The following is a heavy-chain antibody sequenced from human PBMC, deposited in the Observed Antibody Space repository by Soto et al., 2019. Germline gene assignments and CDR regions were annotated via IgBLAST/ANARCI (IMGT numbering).Heavy chain of an antibody. CDR1: GGTFSSYA. V-gene: IGHV1-69*06. Sequence: GASVKVSCNASGGTFSSYAISWVRQAPGQGLEWMGGLIPIFGTANYAQKFQGRVTITADKSTSTAYMELSSLRSEDTAVYYCAREYIGTTAGGPFRYCSGGSCYSAYYYGMDVWGQGTTVTVSS. CDR3: AREYIGTTAGGPFRYCSGGSCYSAYYYGMDV. D-gene: IGHD2-15*01. CDR2: LIPIFGTA. J-gene: IGHJ6*02.